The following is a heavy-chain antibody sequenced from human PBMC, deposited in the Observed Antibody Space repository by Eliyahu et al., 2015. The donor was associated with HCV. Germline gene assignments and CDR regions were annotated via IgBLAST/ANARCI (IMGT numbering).Heavy chain of an antibody. V-gene: IGHV1-2*02. D-gene: IGHD2-2*02. CDR3: ARDLPVRYQLPYPPYYYYYGMDV. Sequence: QVQLVQSGAEVKKPGASVKVSCKASGYTFTGYYMXWXRQAPGQGLEWMGWINPNSGGTNYAQKFQGRVTMTRDTSISTAYMELSRLRSDDTAVYYCARDLPVRYQLPYPPYYYYYGMDVWGQGTTVTVSS. CDR1: GYTFTGYY. CDR2: INPNSGGT. J-gene: IGHJ6*02.